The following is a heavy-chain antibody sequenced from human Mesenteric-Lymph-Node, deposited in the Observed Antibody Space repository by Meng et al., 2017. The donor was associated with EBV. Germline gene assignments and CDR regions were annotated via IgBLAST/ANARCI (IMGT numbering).Heavy chain of an antibody. Sequence: QVQLVQSGSELKKPGASVKVSCKASGYAFTTYAVYWVRQAPGQGLECMGWINTNTGNPTYAQGFTGGFVFSLDTSVSTAYLQISSLKTEDTAVYYCARASSSGPFDYWGQGTLVTVSS. J-gene: IGHJ4*02. D-gene: IGHD3-10*01. V-gene: IGHV7-4-1*02. CDR1: GYAFTTYA. CDR2: INTNTGNP. CDR3: ARASSSGPFDY.